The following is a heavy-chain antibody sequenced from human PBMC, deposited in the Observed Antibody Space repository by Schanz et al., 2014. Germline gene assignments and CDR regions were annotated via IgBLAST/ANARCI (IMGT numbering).Heavy chain of an antibody. CDR2: IRDDGTYQ. CDR3: ARDVYRSGRPFDL. Sequence: QVQLVESGGGVVQPGGSLRLSCAASGFSFSGSGMHLVRQAPGEGLEWVAFIRDDGTYQNYADSIKGRFTVSRDNSKNTVHLQMNSLRAEDTAIYFCARDVYRSGRPFDLWGQGTLVTVSS. J-gene: IGHJ5*02. CDR1: GFSFSGSG. V-gene: IGHV3-30*02. D-gene: IGHD5-18*01.